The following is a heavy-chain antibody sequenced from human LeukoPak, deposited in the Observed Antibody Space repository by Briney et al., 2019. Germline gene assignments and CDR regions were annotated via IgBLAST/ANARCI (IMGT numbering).Heavy chain of an antibody. D-gene: IGHD3-10*01. J-gene: IGHJ5*02. Sequence: PGGSLRLSCVASGFTFSSYSMNWVRQAPGKGLEWVSSISSSSSYIYYADSVKGRFTISRDNAKNSLYLQMNSLRAEDTAVYYCARETYGSGRDNWFDPWGQGTLVTVSS. CDR1: GFTFSSYS. V-gene: IGHV3-21*01. CDR2: ISSSSSYI. CDR3: ARETYGSGRDNWFDP.